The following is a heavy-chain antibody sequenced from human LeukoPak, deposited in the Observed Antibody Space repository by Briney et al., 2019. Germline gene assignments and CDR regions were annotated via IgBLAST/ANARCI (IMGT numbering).Heavy chain of an antibody. V-gene: IGHV3-23*01. CDR3: AKDPGGYYDSSGYFDY. D-gene: IGHD3-22*01. CDR2: ISGSGGST. CDR1: GFTFSSYS. J-gene: IGHJ4*02. Sequence: PGGSLRLSCAASGFTFSSYSTNWVRQAPGEGLEWVSAISGSGGSTYYADSVKGRFTISRDNSKNTLYLQMNSLRAEDTAVYYCAKDPGGYYDSSGYFDYWGQGTLVTVSS.